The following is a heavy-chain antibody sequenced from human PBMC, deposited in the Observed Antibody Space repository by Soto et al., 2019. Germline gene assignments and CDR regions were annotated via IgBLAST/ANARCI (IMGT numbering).Heavy chain of an antibody. J-gene: IGHJ6*02. D-gene: IGHD3-10*01. CDR3: ARRRAFHYYGSGSYYNDTRYYYYYGMDV. Sequence: EVQLVESGGGLVKPGGSLRLSCAASGFTFSSYRMNWVRQAPGKGLEWVSSISSSSSYIYYADSVKGRFTISRDNAKNSLYLQMNSLRAEDTAVYYCARRRAFHYYGSGSYYNDTRYYYYYGMDVWGQGTTVTVSS. CDR2: ISSSSSYI. V-gene: IGHV3-21*01. CDR1: GFTFSSYR.